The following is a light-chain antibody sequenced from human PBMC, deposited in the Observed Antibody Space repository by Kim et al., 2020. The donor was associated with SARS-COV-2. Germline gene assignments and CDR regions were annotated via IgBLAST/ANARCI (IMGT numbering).Light chain of an antibody. V-gene: IGLV2-14*03. Sequence: QSALTQPASVSGSPGQSITISCTGTSSDIGHYNYVSWYQQHPGKAPQLMIYDVSNRPSGVSNRFSGSKSGNTASLTISGLQAEDEANYFCSSYTISTTLIFGGGTQLTVL. CDR3: SSYTISTTLI. CDR1: SSDIGHYNY. CDR2: DVS. J-gene: IGLJ2*01.